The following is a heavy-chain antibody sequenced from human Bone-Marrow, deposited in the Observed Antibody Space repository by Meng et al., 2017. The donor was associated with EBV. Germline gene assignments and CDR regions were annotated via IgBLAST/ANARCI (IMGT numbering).Heavy chain of an antibody. CDR2: IIPIFGTA. CDR3: ARSSLEGGFDY. Sequence: AQVVQSGAAVNKPGCSVKVSLKASGGTFSRYAISWVRQAPGQGLEWMGGIIPIFGTANYAQKFQGRVTITADESTSTAYMELSSLRSEDTAVYYCARSSLEGGFDYWGQGTLVTVSS. D-gene: IGHD3-10*01. J-gene: IGHJ4*02. V-gene: IGHV1-69*01. CDR1: GGTFSRYA.